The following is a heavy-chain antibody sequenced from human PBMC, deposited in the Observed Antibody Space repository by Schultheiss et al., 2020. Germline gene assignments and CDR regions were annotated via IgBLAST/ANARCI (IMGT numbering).Heavy chain of an antibody. Sequence: GGSLRLSCAASGFTFDDYAMHWVRQAPGKGLEWVSVIYSGGSTYYADSVKGRFTISRDNSKNTLYLQMNSLRAEDTAVYYCAKPHQTQQLVLGYWGQGTLVTVSS. CDR1: GFTFDDYA. CDR3: AKPHQTQQLVLGY. V-gene: IGHV3-NL1*01. CDR2: IYSGGST. J-gene: IGHJ4*02. D-gene: IGHD6-13*01.